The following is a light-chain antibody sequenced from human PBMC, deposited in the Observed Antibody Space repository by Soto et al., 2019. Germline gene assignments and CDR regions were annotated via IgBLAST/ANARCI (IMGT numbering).Light chain of an antibody. CDR2: RAS. CDR1: QSVSSSY. Sequence: EIVLTQSPGTLSLSPGDRATLSCRASQSVSSSYLAWYQQKPGQAPRLLIYRASSRATGIPDRFSGSGSGTDFTITISRLEPEDFAVYYCQQYGSSPQTFGQGTKLEIK. V-gene: IGKV3-20*01. J-gene: IGKJ2*01. CDR3: QQYGSSPQT.